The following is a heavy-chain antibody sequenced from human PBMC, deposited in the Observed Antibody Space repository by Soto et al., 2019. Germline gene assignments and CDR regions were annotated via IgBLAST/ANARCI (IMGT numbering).Heavy chain of an antibody. D-gene: IGHD2-15*01. CDR1: GFTFNTYP. J-gene: IGHJ4*02. CDR2: ISYDGSNE. Sequence: GGSLRLSCGASGFTFNTYPMHWVRQAPGKGLEWVGVISYDGSNEYYADSVKGRFTISRDNSKNTLYLQMNSLRAEDTAVYYWCCLPDGPKVGAAVYLYSWGQGTLVTVSS. CDR3: CCLPDGPKVGAAVYLYS. V-gene: IGHV3-30-3*01.